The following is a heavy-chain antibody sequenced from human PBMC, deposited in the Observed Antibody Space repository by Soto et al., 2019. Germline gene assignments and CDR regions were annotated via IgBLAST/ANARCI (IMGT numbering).Heavy chain of an antibody. CDR3: AKLGFCSGGTCHLDYYNGVDD. Sequence: EVQLLESGGGVVQPGGSLRLSCAASGFSFSSNAMTWVRQAPGQGLEWVSTIGSGGTTYYADSVKGRFTISRDNSKNTQSLQMNSLRVEDTGVYYCAKLGFCSGGTCHLDYYNGVDDWGQGTTVTVSS. V-gene: IGHV3-23*01. CDR1: GFSFSSNA. D-gene: IGHD2-15*01. J-gene: IGHJ6*02. CDR2: IGSGGTT.